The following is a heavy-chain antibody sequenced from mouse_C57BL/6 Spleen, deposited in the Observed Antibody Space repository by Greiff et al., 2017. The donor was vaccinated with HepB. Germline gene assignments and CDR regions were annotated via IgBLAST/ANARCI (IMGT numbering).Heavy chain of an antibody. CDR3: APGGGFAY. Sequence: VQLQQPGAELVKPGASVKLSCKASGYTFTSYWMQWVKQRPGQGLEWIGEIDPSDSYTNYNQKFKGKATLTVDTSSSTAYMQLSSLTSEDSAVYYCAPGGGFAYWGQGTLVTVSA. V-gene: IGHV1-50*01. CDR1: GYTFTSYW. CDR2: IDPSDSYT. J-gene: IGHJ3*01.